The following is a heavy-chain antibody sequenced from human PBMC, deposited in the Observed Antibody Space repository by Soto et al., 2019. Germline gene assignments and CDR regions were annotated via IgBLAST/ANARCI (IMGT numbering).Heavy chain of an antibody. V-gene: IGHV3-33*01. D-gene: IGHD3-22*01. CDR2: IWTDGSYE. J-gene: IGHJ4*02. Sequence: QVQLVESGGGVAQPGGSLRLSCAASGFTFSRYGMHWVRQAPGKGLEWVAVIWTDGSYEYYADSVMGRFTISRDNSKNTLYRQMNSLRAEDTAVYYCARAGHDSSGYYYGGLDYWGPGTLVTVSS. CDR3: ARAGHDSSGYYYGGLDY. CDR1: GFTFSRYG.